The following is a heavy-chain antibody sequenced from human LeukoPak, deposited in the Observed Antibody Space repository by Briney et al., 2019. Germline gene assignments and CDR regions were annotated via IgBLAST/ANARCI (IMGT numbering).Heavy chain of an antibody. CDR2: IYYSGST. V-gene: IGHV4-59*01. CDR1: GGSISSYY. Sequence: SETLSLTCTVSGGSISSYYWSWIRQPPGKGREWIGYIYYSGSTNYNPSLKSRVTISVDTSKNQFSLKLSSVTAADTAVYYCASGDYGDYPLDYWGQGTLVTVSS. J-gene: IGHJ4*02. D-gene: IGHD4-17*01. CDR3: ASGDYGDYPLDY.